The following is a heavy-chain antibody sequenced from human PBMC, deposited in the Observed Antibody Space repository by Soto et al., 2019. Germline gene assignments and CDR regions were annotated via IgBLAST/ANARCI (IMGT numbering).Heavy chain of an antibody. D-gene: IGHD5-12*01. J-gene: IGHJ6*02. V-gene: IGHV1-3*01. CDR1: GYTFTSYA. Sequence: GASVKVSCKASGYTFTSYAMHWVRQAPGQRLEWMGWINAGNGNTKYSQKFQGRVTITRDTSASTAYMELSSLRSEDTAVYYCAREIMATKDYCYAMDVWGQGTTVTVSS. CDR3: AREIMATKDYCYAMDV. CDR2: INAGNGNT.